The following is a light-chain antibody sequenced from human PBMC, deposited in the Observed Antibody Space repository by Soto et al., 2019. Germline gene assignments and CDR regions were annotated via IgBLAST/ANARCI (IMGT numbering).Light chain of an antibody. CDR1: QSLSSSQ. CDR2: GAS. J-gene: IGKJ1*01. CDR3: QQSRGSPLT. V-gene: IGKV3-20*01. Sequence: EIVLTQSPGTLYLSPGERATLSCKASQSLSSSQLAWYQQKPGQAPRLLIYGASSRATGIPDRISGSGSGTDFTLTISRLEAEDFGVYYCQQSRGSPLTFGQGTKVDIK.